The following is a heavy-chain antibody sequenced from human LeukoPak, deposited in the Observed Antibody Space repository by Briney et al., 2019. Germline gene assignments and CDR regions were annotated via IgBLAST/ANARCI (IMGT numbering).Heavy chain of an antibody. J-gene: IGHJ4*02. V-gene: IGHV4-59*08. Sequence: SETLSLTCTVSGGSISSYYWSWIRQPPGKGLGGIGYIYYSGSTNYNPSLKSRVTISVDTSKNQFSLKLSSVTAADTAVYYCARHDSSGYPLRYWGQGTLVTVSS. CDR3: ARHDSSGYPLRY. CDR2: IYYSGST. CDR1: GGSISSYY. D-gene: IGHD3-22*01.